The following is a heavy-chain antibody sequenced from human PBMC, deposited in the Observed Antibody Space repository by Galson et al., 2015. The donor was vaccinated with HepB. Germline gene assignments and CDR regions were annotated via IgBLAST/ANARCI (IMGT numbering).Heavy chain of an antibody. V-gene: IGHV6-1*01. D-gene: IGHD2-2*01. CDR1: GDSVSSNSAA. Sequence: CAISGDSVSSNSAAWNWIRQSPSRGLEWLGRTYYRSKWYNDYAVSVKSRITINPDTSKNQFSLQLNSVTPEDTAVYYCARGGGDIVVVPAAIRSYYYYYMDVWGKGTTVTVSS. J-gene: IGHJ6*03. CDR3: ARGGGDIVVVPAAIRSYYYYYMDV. CDR2: TYYRSKWYN.